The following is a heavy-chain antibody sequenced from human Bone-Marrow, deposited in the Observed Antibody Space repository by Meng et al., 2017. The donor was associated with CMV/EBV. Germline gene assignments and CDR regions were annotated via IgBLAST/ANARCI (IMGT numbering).Heavy chain of an antibody. V-gene: IGHV6-1*01. Sequence: ILSLTCGISGESVPRNSAAWNWIRQSPSRGLEWLGRTYYRSKWYNDYAVSVKSRITINPDTSKNQFSLQLNSVTPEDTAVYYCARDRDYYDSSGYYYYGMVVWGQGATVTVSS. CDR3: ARDRDYYDSSGYYYYGMVV. CDR2: TYYRSKWYN. CDR1: GESVPRNSAA. D-gene: IGHD3-22*01. J-gene: IGHJ6*02.